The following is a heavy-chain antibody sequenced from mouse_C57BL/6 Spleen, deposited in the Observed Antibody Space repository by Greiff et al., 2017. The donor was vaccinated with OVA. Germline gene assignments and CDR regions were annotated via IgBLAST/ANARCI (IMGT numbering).Heavy chain of an antibody. V-gene: IGHV1-4*01. D-gene: IGHD1-1*01. CDR3: ASAYYYGSRGDYFDN. CDR2: INPSSGYT. J-gene: IGHJ2*01. Sequence: QVQLQQSGAELARPGASVKMSCKASGYTFTSYTMHWVKQRPGQGLEWIGYINPSSGYTKYNQKFKDKATLTADKSSSTAYMQLSSLTSEDSAVYYCASAYYYGSRGDYFDNWGQGTTLTVSS. CDR1: GYTFTSYT.